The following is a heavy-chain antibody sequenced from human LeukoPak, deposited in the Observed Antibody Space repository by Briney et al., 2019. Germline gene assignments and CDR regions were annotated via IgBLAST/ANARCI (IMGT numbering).Heavy chain of an antibody. J-gene: IGHJ6*03. Sequence: ASVKVSCKASGYTFTGYYMHWVRQAPGQGREWMGWINPNSGGTNYAQKFQGRVTMTRDTSISTAYMELSRLRSDDTAVYYCARGGGSKDYYYYYIDVWGKGTTVTVSS. D-gene: IGHD5-24*01. V-gene: IGHV1-2*02. CDR1: GYTFTGYY. CDR3: ARGGGSKDYYYYYIDV. CDR2: INPNSGGT.